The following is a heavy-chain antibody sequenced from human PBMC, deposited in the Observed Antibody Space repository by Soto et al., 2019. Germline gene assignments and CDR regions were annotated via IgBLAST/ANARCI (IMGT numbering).Heavy chain of an antibody. CDR1: GFTFSDYY. CDR2: ISSGGTTI. CDR3: ATKGGGYYFQFDP. J-gene: IGHJ5*02. V-gene: IGHV3-11*01. D-gene: IGHD3-22*01. Sequence: GGSLRLSCAASGFTFSDYYMSWIRQAPGKGLEWVSYISSGGTTIYYADSVKGRFTISRDDAKNSLFLQMNSLRPEDTAVYFCATKGGGYYFQFDPWGQGTLVTVSS.